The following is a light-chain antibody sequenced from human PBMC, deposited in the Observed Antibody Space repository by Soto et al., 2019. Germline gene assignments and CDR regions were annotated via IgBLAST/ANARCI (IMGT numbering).Light chain of an antibody. CDR1: QSISSSY. CDR2: GAS. Sequence: EIVLTQSPGTLSLSPGERATLSCRASQSISSSYLAWYQQKPGQAPRLLIYGASRRATGIPDRFSGRESGTDFTLTITTLEPEDSAVYFCQQYASSPYTFGRGTKVDI. J-gene: IGKJ3*01. CDR3: QQYASSPYT. V-gene: IGKV3-20*01.